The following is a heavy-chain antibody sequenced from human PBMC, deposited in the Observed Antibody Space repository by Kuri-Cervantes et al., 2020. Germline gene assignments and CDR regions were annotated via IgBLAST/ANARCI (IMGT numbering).Heavy chain of an antibody. D-gene: IGHD6-6*01. J-gene: IGHJ4*02. V-gene: IGHV3-23*01. CDR3: AKDSLEYSSSARDY. CDR1: GFTFRSCG. Sequence: GGSLRLSCAASGFTFRSCGMHWVRQAPGKGLEWVSAISGSGGSTYYADSVKGRFTISRDNSKNTLYLQMDSLRAEDTAVYYCAKDSLEYSSSARDYWGQGTLVTVSS. CDR2: ISGSGGST.